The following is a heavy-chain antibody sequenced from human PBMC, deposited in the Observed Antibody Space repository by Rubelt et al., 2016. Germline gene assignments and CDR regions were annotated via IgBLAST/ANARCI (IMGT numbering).Heavy chain of an antibody. CDR1: GFTFSSYA. D-gene: IGHD4-23*01. Sequence: GSGGGVVQPGGSLRLSCAASGFTFSSYAMHWVRQAPGKGLVWVSRINPDGSGTSYADSVKGRFTISRDNAKSTLYLQMNSQRAEDTAMYYCARTFGVNSHFDYWGQGALVTVSS. CDR3: ARTFGVNSHFDY. V-gene: IGHV3-74*02. J-gene: IGHJ4*02. CDR2: INPDGSGT.